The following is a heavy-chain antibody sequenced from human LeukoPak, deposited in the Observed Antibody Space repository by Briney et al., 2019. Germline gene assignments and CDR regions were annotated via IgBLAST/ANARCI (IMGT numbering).Heavy chain of an antibody. D-gene: IGHD6-13*01. CDR1: GGTFMSKA. V-gene: IGHV1-69*05. J-gene: IGHJ4*02. Sequence: ASVKVSCKASGGTFMSKAINWVRQAPGQGLEGMGWIIPLLNTSIYAQKFQGRVTIITDESATTADMELHSMRSEDTAVYFCARGFSSSWSYFENWGQGTLVTVSS. CDR2: IIPLLNTS. CDR3: ARGFSSSWSYFEN.